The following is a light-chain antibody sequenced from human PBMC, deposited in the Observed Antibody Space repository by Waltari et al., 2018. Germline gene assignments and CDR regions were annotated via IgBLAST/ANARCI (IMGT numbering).Light chain of an antibody. CDR1: QGVSSY. V-gene: IGKV3D-11*01. J-gene: IGKJ4*01. CDR3: QQRSNWHPLT. CDR2: DAS. Sequence: EIVLTQSPATLSLSPGERATLSCRASQGVSSYLAWYQQKPGQAPRLLIYDASNRATGIPARFSGSGPGTEFTRTISSLEPEDFAVYYCQQRSNWHPLTFGGGTKVEIK.